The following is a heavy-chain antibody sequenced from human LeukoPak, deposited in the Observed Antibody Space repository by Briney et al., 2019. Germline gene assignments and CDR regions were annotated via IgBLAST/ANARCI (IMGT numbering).Heavy chain of an antibody. CDR2: ISYDGGNK. CDR3: ARGDRSWYRGSQYFQH. D-gene: IGHD6-13*01. V-gene: IGHV3-30-3*01. Sequence: GGSLRLSCVASGFTFSSSAMHWVRQAPGKGLDWVAVISYDGGNKYYADSVKGRFTISRDNSKNTLYLQMNSLRAEDTAVYYCARGDRSWYRGSQYFQHWGQGTLVTVSS. J-gene: IGHJ1*01. CDR1: GFTFSSSA.